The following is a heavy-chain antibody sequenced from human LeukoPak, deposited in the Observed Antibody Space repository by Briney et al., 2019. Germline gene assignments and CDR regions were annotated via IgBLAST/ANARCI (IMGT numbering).Heavy chain of an antibody. Sequence: PSGTLSLTCGVSGGSISSSSYYWGWIRQPPGKGLEWIGSIYYSGNTYFNPSLKSRVTISVDTSKNQFALKLSSVTAADTAFYCCARHSNGYFDYWGQGTLVTVSS. V-gene: IGHV4-39*01. J-gene: IGHJ4*02. CDR1: GGSISSSSYY. CDR3: ARHSNGYFDY. D-gene: IGHD3-22*01. CDR2: IYYSGNT.